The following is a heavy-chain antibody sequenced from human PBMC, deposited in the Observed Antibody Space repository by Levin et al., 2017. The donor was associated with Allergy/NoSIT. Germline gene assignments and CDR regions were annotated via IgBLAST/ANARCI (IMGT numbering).Heavy chain of an antibody. CDR3: ARDLDNWND. CDR1: GYTFTDFY. D-gene: IGHD1-1*01. Sequence: GESLKISCKASGYTFTDFYLHWVRQAPGQGLEWMGWINPKTGGTNYAQTFRGRVTMTRDTSITTVYMDLTRLKSDDTAVYYCARDLDNWNDWGQGTLVTVSS. V-gene: IGHV1-2*02. J-gene: IGHJ4*02. CDR2: INPKTGGT.